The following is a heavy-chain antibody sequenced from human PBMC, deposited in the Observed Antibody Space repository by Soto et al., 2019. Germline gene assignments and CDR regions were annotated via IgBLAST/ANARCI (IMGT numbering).Heavy chain of an antibody. J-gene: IGHJ5*02. D-gene: IGHD3-9*01. V-gene: IGHV4-31*03. CDR2: IYYSGST. CDR1: GGSISSGGYY. CDR3: ARGVDWLLSVCWFDP. Sequence: QVQLQESGPGLVKPSQTLSLTCTVSGGSISSGGYYWSWIRQHPGKGLEWIGYIYYSGSTYYNPSLKSRVTISVDTSKNQFSLKLSSVTAADTAVYYCARGVDWLLSVCWFDPWGQGTLVTVSS.